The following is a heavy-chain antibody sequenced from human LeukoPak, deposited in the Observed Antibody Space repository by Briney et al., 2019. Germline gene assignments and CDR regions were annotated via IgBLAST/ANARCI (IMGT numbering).Heavy chain of an antibody. CDR2: IYCSGST. V-gene: IGHV4-39*01. D-gene: IGHD3-22*01. CDR3: ARHGDYYDSSGPLDY. Sequence: SETLSLTCTVSGGSISSSSYYWGWIRQPPGKGLEWIGSIYCSGSTYYNPSLKSRVTISVDTSKNQFSLKLSSVTAADTAVYYCARHGDYYDSSGPLDYWGQGTLVAVSS. CDR1: GGSISSSSYY. J-gene: IGHJ4*02.